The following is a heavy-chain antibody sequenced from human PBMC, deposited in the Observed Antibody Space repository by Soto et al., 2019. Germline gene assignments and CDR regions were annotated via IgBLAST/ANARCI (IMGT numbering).Heavy chain of an antibody. Sequence: GGSLSLSCAASGFTFSDYYMSWIRQAPGKGLEWVSYISSSGSTIYYADSVKGRFTISRDNAKNSLYLQMNSLRAEDTAVYYCARDWAVVVAADAYDAFDIWGQGTMVTVSS. CDR2: ISSSGSTI. CDR3: ARDWAVVVAADAYDAFDI. CDR1: GFTFSDYY. V-gene: IGHV3-11*01. D-gene: IGHD2-15*01. J-gene: IGHJ3*02.